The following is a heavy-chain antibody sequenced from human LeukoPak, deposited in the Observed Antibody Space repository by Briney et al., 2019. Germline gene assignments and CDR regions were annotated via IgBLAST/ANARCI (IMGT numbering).Heavy chain of an antibody. CDR1: GGTFSSYA. CDR2: IIPIFETA. D-gene: IGHD3-16*01. J-gene: IGHJ5*01. CDR3: GRAGDVGPNWVDS. V-gene: IGHV1-69*06. Sequence: ASVKVSCKASGGTFSSYAISSLRQAPGQRLECMGGIIPIFETANYAQKFERRVMITAGKSTSTAYMELSSLRSEETAVYYCGRAGDVGPNWVDSWGQGTLVTVSS.